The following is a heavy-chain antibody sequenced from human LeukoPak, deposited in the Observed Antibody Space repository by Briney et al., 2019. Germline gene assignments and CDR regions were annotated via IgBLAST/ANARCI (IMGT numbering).Heavy chain of an antibody. Sequence: ASVKVSCKASGYTFTSYYMHWVRQAPGQGLEWMGIINPSGGSTSYAQKFQGRVTITADESTSAAYMELSSLRSEDTAVYYCASSHGSSSWYGGYYYGMDVWGQGTTVTVSS. CDR3: ASSHGSSSWYGGYYYGMDV. D-gene: IGHD6-13*01. J-gene: IGHJ6*02. CDR2: INPSGGST. V-gene: IGHV1-46*01. CDR1: GYTFTSYY.